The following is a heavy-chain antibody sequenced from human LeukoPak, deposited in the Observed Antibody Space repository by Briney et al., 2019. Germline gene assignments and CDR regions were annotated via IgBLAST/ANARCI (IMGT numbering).Heavy chain of an antibody. Sequence: GGSLRLSCAASGFTFSSYAMSWVRQAPGKGLEWVSATSGSGGSTYYADSVKGRFTISRDNSKNTLYLQMNSLRAEDTAVYYCAKDRGYYDYVWGSYRLDWFDPWGQGTLVTVSS. CDR2: TSGSGGST. V-gene: IGHV3-23*01. CDR1: GFTFSSYA. D-gene: IGHD3-16*02. J-gene: IGHJ5*02. CDR3: AKDRGYYDYVWGSYRLDWFDP.